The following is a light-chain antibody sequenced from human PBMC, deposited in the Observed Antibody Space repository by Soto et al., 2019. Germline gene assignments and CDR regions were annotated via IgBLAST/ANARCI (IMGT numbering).Light chain of an antibody. CDR2: GAS. V-gene: IGKV3-20*01. CDR1: QTIGDND. CDR3: QQYNNWPPVT. J-gene: IGKJ4*01. Sequence: EIVLMQSPDTLSLSPGERGTLSCRASQTIGDNDLAWYQQKPGQAPRLLIYGASSRATGIPDRFSGSGSGTDFTLTISSLEPEDFAVYYCQQYNNWPPVTFGGGTKVDIK.